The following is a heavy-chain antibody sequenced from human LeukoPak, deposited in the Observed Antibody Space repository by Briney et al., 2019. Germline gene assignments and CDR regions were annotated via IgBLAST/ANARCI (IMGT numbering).Heavy chain of an antibody. Sequence: SETLSLTCTVSGGSMFSYYWSSIRQPPGKGLEWIGYIHHSGSTNYNPSLESRVTISVDTSRNQFSLKLSSVTAADTAVYYCESRGGVTFFDYWGQGTLVTVSS. CDR3: ESRGGVTFFDY. J-gene: IGHJ4*02. D-gene: IGHD3-10*01. CDR1: GGSMFSYY. V-gene: IGHV4-59*08. CDR2: IHHSGST.